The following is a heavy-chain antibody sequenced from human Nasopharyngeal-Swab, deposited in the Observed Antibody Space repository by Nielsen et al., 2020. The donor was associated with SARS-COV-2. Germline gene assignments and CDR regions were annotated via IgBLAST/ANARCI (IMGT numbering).Heavy chain of an antibody. Sequence: GGSLRLSCAASGFTFSSYAMHWVRQAPGKGLEWVAVISYDGSNKYYADSVKGRFTISRDNSKNTLYLQMNSLRAEDTAVYYCASLSSSSWFFDYWGQGTLVTVSS. J-gene: IGHJ4*02. D-gene: IGHD6-13*01. CDR1: GFTFSSYA. V-gene: IGHV3-30-3*01. CDR3: ASLSSSSWFFDY. CDR2: ISYDGSNK.